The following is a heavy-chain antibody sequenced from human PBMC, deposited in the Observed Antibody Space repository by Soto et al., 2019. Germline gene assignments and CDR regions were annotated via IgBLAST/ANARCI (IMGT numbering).Heavy chain of an antibody. CDR3: ARDHVLRFLEWLLKGYYYYMDV. V-gene: IGHV1-69*13. Sequence: ASVKVSCKASGGTFSSYAISWVRQAPGQGLEWMGGIIPIFGTANYAQKFQGRVTITADESTSTAYMELSSLRSEDTAVYYCARDHVLRFLEWLLKGYYYYMDVWGKGTTVTVSS. CDR1: GGTFSSYA. J-gene: IGHJ6*03. CDR2: IIPIFGTA. D-gene: IGHD3-3*01.